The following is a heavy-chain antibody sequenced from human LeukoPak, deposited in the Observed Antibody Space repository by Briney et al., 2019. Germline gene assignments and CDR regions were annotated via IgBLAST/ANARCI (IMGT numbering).Heavy chain of an antibody. CDR1: GFTFSNFA. CDR3: AKVRALQWLLPVYFGY. J-gene: IGHJ4*02. Sequence: GGSLRLSCAASGFTFSNFAMHWVRQAPGKGLEWVAVISYDGDNEYYADSVKGQFTISRDNSKNTLYLQMNSLRAEDTAVYYCAKVRALQWLLPVYFGYWGQGTLVTVSS. CDR2: ISYDGDNE. D-gene: IGHD3-22*01. V-gene: IGHV3-30-3*01.